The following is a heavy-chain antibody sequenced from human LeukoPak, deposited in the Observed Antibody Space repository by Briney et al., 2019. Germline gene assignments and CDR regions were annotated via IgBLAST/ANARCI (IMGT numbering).Heavy chain of an antibody. CDR1: GYTFTGYY. CDR2: INPNSGGT. V-gene: IGHV1-2*02. Sequence: ASVKVSCKASGYTFTGYYMHWVRQAPGQGLEWMGWINPNSGGTNYAQKFQGRATMTRDTSISTAYMKLSSLRSEDTAVYYCATGLQPASLFYWGYWGQGTLVTVSS. D-gene: IGHD5-24*01. CDR3: ATGLQPASLFYWGY. J-gene: IGHJ4*02.